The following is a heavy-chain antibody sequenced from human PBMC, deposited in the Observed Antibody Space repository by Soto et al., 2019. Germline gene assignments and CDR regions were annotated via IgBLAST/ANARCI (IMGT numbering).Heavy chain of an antibody. J-gene: IGHJ6*02. CDR1: GFTFSSYG. CDR2: ISYDGSNK. CDR3: AKKVDTAMVTHMDV. D-gene: IGHD5-18*01. V-gene: IGHV3-30*18. Sequence: GGSLRLSCAASGFTFSSYGMHWVRQAPGKGLEWVAVISYDGSNKYYADSVKGRFTISRDNSKNTLYLQMNSLRAEDTAVYYCAKKVDTAMVTHMDVWGQGTTVTVS.